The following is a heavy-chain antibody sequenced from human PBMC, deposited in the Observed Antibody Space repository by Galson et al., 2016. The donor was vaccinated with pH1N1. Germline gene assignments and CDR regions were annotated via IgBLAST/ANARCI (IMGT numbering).Heavy chain of an antibody. D-gene: IGHD4-17*01. Sequence: QSGAEVKKPGESLKISCKGSGYNFASSWIGWVRQMPGKGLEWMGIIYLGGSLVRYSPSFQGQVTISAEKSINIVYLQWSSLKASDTAIYYCARQNDYGDYRGDAFDIWGQGTMVTVSS. V-gene: IGHV5-51*01. CDR1: GYNFASSW. J-gene: IGHJ3*02. CDR3: ARQNDYGDYRGDAFDI. CDR2: IYLGGSLV.